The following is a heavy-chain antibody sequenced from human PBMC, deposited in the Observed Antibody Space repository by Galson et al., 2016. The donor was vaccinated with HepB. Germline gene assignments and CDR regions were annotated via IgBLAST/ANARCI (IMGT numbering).Heavy chain of an antibody. J-gene: IGHJ6*03. Sequence: SLRLSCAASGFTFSDYNMNWVRQAPGKGLEWVSAIYSGGSTYYADSVRGRFTISRDNSNNILYLQMTSLRAEDTAVYYCARNKATARVWGHYYYYMDVWGKGTTVTVSS. CDR3: ARNKATARVWGHYYYYMDV. V-gene: IGHV3-53*01. CDR2: IYSGGST. D-gene: IGHD3-16*01. CDR1: GFTFSDYN.